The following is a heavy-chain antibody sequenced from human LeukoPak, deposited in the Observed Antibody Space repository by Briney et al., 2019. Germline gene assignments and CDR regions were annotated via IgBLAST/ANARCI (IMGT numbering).Heavy chain of an antibody. Sequence: VASVKVSCKASGGTFSSYAISWVRQAPGQGLEWMGGIIPIFGTANYAQKFQGRVTITADESTSTAYMELSSLRSEDTAVYYCASYSDYGRGMVDYWGQGTLVTVSS. CDR3: ASYSDYGRGMVDY. CDR2: IIPIFGTA. J-gene: IGHJ4*02. V-gene: IGHV1-69*13. D-gene: IGHD4-11*01. CDR1: GGTFSSYA.